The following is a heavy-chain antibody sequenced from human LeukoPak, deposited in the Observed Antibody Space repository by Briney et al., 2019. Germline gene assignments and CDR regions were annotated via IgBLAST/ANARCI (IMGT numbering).Heavy chain of an antibody. J-gene: IGHJ6*02. CDR1: GYSFTTYW. D-gene: IGHD6-19*01. CDR2: IYPGDSET. V-gene: IGHV5-51*01. Sequence: GESLKISCKGSGYSFTTYWIGWVRQMPDKGLEWMGLIYPGDSETRYRPSFQGQVTISADKSTSTAYLQWSSLKASDTAMYYCARCGWTNYYYGMDVWGQGTTVTVSS. CDR3: ARCGWTNYYYGMDV.